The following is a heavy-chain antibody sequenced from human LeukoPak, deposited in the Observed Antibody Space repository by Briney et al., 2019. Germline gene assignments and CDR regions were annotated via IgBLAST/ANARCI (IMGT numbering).Heavy chain of an antibody. CDR1: GFTFSSYA. V-gene: IGHV3-23*01. Sequence: GGSLRLSCAASGFTFSSYAMSWVRQAPGKGLEWVSAISGSGGSTYYADSVKGRFTISRDNSKNTLYLQMNSLRAEDTAVYYCATLWFGEFSPCDYWGQGTLVTVSP. CDR3: ATLWFGEFSPCDY. J-gene: IGHJ4*02. CDR2: ISGSGGST. D-gene: IGHD3-10*01.